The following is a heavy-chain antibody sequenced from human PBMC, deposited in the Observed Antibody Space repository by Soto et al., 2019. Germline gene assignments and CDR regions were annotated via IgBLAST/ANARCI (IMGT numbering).Heavy chain of an antibody. CDR1: GFNFSSYG. J-gene: IGHJ4*02. D-gene: IGHD6-19*01. V-gene: IGHV3-30*03. CDR2: ISYDGSNK. CDR3: AIYSSGWYPLDY. Sequence: QVQLVESGGGVVQPGRSLRLSCAASGFNFSSYGMHWVRQAPGKGLEWVAVISYDGSNKYYADSVKGRFTISRDNSKNTLYLQMNSLRAEDTAVYYCAIYSSGWYPLDYWGQGTLVTVSS.